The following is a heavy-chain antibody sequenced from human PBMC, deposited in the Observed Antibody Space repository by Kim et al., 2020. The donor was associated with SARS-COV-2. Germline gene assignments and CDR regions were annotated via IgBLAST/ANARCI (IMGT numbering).Heavy chain of an antibody. CDR2: IYYSGGT. CDR1: GGSVSSRSYY. D-gene: IGHD1-1*01. CDR3: ARYPALVAGTGARGFDD. V-gene: IGHV4-61*01. Sequence: SETLSLTCTVSGGSVSSRSYYWSWIRQPPGKGLEWIGYIYYSGGTVYNPSLKSRVSISVDTSKSQFSLKLNSVTAADTAVYFCARYPALVAGTGARGFDDWGQGALVTVSS. J-gene: IGHJ4*02.